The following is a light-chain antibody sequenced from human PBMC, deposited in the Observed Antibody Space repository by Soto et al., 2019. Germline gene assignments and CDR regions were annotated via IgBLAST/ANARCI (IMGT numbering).Light chain of an antibody. J-gene: IGKJ1*01. CDR2: KAS. CDR1: QSISSW. Sequence: DIQMTQSPSTLSASVGDRVTITCLASQSISSWLAWYQQKPGKAPKLLIYKASSLESGVPSRFSGSGSGTEFTLTISSLQPDDFATYYCQQYNSYRRTFGQGTKVELK. V-gene: IGKV1-5*03. CDR3: QQYNSYRRT.